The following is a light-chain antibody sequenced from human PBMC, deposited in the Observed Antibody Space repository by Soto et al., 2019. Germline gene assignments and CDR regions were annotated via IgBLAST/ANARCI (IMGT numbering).Light chain of an antibody. J-gene: IGKJ1*01. CDR1: QSLKRTF. CDR3: QQYDHSPRT. V-gene: IGKV3-20*01. Sequence: IILTQSPGTLSLSPGERATLSCRASQSLKRTFLAWYQHKPGQSPRLLISGVSSRAAGVPDRFSGSGSGTGFTLTISRLEPQDSAVYFCQQYDHSPRTFGQGTKVDIK. CDR2: GVS.